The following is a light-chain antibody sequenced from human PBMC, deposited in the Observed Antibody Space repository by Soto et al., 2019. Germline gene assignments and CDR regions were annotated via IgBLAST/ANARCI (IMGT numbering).Light chain of an antibody. CDR1: QNISSN. J-gene: IGKJ1*01. V-gene: IGKV3-15*01. CDR2: GAS. CDR3: QQYNNWLWT. Sequence: EIVMTQSPATLSVSGGERATLSCRASQNISSNLAWYQQKPGQAPRVLIDGASTRATGIPARFSGSGSGTEFTLTISSLQSEDVAVYYCQQYNNWLWTFGQGTKVEIK.